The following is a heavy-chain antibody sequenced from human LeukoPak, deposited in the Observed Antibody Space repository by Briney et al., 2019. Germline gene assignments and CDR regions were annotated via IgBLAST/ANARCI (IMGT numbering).Heavy chain of an antibody. CDR2: INHSGST. D-gene: IGHD6-19*01. CDR1: GGSFSGYY. CDR3: ARASVTGLLSY. Sequence: SGTLSLTCGVYGGSFSGYYWSWVRQPPGNGLEWIGEINHSGSTNYNPSLKSRVTITVDTSKKQFSLKVRSMTAADTAIYYCARASVTGLLSYWGQGTLVTVSS. J-gene: IGHJ4*02. V-gene: IGHV4-34*01.